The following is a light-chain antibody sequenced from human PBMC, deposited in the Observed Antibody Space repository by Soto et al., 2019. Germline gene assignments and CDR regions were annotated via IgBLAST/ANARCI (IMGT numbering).Light chain of an antibody. CDR3: QQYETFSGT. CDR2: DAS. V-gene: IGKV1-5*01. CDR1: QSISSW. Sequence: DIQMTQSPSTLSASVGDRVTITCRASQSISSWLAWYQQKPGKAPKLLIYDASALPRGVPSRFSGSGSGTKFTLTIASLQPDDFATYYCQQYETFSGTFGPGTKVEIK. J-gene: IGKJ1*01.